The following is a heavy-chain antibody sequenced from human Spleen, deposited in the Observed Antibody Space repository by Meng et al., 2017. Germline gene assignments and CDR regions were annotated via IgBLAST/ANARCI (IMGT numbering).Heavy chain of an antibody. V-gene: IGHV3-9*01. CDR3: ARDPNHGDPGVRDF. D-gene: IGHD4-17*01. CDR2: ISWKSNNI. J-gene: IGHJ4*02. CDR1: GFTFDDYA. Sequence: SLKISCTASGFTFDDYAMHWVRQAPGKGLEWVSFISWKSNNIAYAESVKGRFTISRDNAKNSLYLQMNSLRAEDTAVYYCARDPNHGDPGVRDFWGQGTLVTVSS.